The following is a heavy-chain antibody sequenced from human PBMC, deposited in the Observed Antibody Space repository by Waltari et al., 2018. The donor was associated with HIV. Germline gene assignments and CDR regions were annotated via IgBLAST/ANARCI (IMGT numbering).Heavy chain of an antibody. J-gene: IGHJ4*02. CDR3: ARDGVGDAAFDY. D-gene: IGHD2-15*01. CDR2: INPNSGNT. Sequence: QVQLLQSGPEVRKPVASVKVPCRASGYNFTGYYMHWVRQAPGQGLEWMGWINPNSGNTHLAQKFKGKVTRTRVTSIRTAYLEMRRLKSDDTAIYYCARDGVGDAAFDYWGQGTLVTVS. CDR1: GYNFTGYY. V-gene: IGHV1-2*02.